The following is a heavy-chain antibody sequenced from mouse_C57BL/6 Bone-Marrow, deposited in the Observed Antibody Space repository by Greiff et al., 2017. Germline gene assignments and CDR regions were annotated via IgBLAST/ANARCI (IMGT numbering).Heavy chain of an antibody. Sequence: QVQLQQSGAELARPGASVKLSCKASGYNFTSYGISWVKQRPGQGLEWIGEIDPRSGNTYYNEKFKGKATLTADKSSSTAYMELRSLTSEDSAVYFCHTVVAGNDYWGQGTTLTVSS. CDR2: IDPRSGNT. CDR1: GYNFTSYG. D-gene: IGHD1-1*01. J-gene: IGHJ2*01. V-gene: IGHV1-81*01. CDR3: HTVVAGNDY.